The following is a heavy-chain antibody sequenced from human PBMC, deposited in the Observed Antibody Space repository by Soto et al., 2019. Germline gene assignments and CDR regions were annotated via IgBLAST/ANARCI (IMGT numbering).Heavy chain of an antibody. V-gene: IGHV3-30-3*01. CDR3: ARTAGFSNYWYTD. CDR2: ISYEGGSK. Sequence: QVQLVESGVGVARPGRYLTLSCAASGFTFNTYAMHWVHLPPGKGLEGVAAISYEGGSKYYADSVRDRFSISRDDSKSTLYRQMNSVRREDTAVYYCARTAGFSNYWYTDWGQGTLVTVSS. CDR1: GFTFNTYA. J-gene: IGHJ4*02. D-gene: IGHD6-13*01.